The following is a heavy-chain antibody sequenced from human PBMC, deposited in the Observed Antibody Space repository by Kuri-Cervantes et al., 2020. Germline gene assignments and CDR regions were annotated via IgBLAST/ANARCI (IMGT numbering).Heavy chain of an antibody. CDR3: AARPLWELLRRDAFDI. V-gene: IGHV3-15*01. J-gene: IGHJ3*02. Sequence: GGSLRLSCAASGFTFSNAWMSWVRQAPGKGLEWVGRIKSKTDGGTTDYAAPVKGRFTISRDDSKNTLYLQMNSLRAEDTAVYYCAARPLWELLRRDAFDIWGQGTMVTVSS. D-gene: IGHD1-26*01. CDR2: IKSKTDGGTT. CDR1: GFTFSNAW.